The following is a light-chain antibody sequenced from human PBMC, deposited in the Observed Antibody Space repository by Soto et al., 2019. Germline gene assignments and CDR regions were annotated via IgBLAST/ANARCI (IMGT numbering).Light chain of an antibody. Sequence: EIVLTQSPGTLSLSPGERATLSCRASPSVSSSYLAWYQQKPGQAPRLLIYGASSRATGIPDRFSGSGSGIDFTLTISRLEPEDFAVYYCQQYGISPWTFGQGTKVEIK. J-gene: IGKJ1*01. CDR1: PSVSSSY. CDR2: GAS. V-gene: IGKV3-20*01. CDR3: QQYGISPWT.